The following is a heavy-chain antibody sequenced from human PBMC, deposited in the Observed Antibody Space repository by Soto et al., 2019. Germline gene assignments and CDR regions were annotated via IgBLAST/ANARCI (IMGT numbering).Heavy chain of an antibody. CDR3: ARGCDVVAAAIYYYYYGMDV. Sequence: GGALRLSCAASGFTFSSYEMNWVRQAPGKGLEWVSYISSSGSTIYYADSVKGRFTISRDNAKNSLYLQMNSLRAEDTAVYYYARGCDVVAAAIYYYYYGMDVWGQGTTVTVSS. D-gene: IGHD2-15*01. CDR2: ISSSGSTI. V-gene: IGHV3-48*03. J-gene: IGHJ6*02. CDR1: GFTFSSYE.